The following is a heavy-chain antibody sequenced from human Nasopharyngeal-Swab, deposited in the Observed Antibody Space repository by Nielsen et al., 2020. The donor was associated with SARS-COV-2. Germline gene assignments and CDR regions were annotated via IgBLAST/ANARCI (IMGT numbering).Heavy chain of an antibody. CDR1: GGSFSDYY. CDR2: INHSGST. V-gene: IGHV4-34*01. Sequence: GSLRLSCAVYGGSFSDYYWSWIRQPPGKGLEWIGEINHSGSTNYSPSLKSRVTISVDTSKNQFSLKLSSVTAADTAVYYCARGGYSSGWVVYWGQGTLVTVSS. J-gene: IGHJ4*02. CDR3: ARGGYSSGWVVY. D-gene: IGHD6-19*01.